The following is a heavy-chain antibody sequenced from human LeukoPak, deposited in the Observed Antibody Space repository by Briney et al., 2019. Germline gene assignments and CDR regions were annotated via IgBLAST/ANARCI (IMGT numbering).Heavy chain of an antibody. V-gene: IGHV3-7*01. D-gene: IGHD1-14*01. J-gene: IGHJ4*02. Sequence: GGSLRLSCAVTGLPFSDYWMTWVRQAPGKGLEWVATIKPDGSEKNYVDSVKGRFTISRDNAKNSLYLQMNSLRAEETAVYYCVRGHHGLEYWGQGPLVTVSS. CDR2: IKPDGSEK. CDR1: GLPFSDYW. CDR3: VRGHHGLEY.